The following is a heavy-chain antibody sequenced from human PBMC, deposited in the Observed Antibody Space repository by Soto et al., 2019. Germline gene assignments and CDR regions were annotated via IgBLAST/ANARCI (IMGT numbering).Heavy chain of an antibody. D-gene: IGHD6-19*01. V-gene: IGHV6-1*01. CDR3: ARDSASIAVAAYDAFDI. CDR1: GDSVSSNSAA. CDR2: TYYRSKWYN. J-gene: IGHJ3*02. Sequence: PSQAPSITAASSGDSVSSNSAASNWTRPSPSRGLEWLGRTYYRSKWYNDYAVSVKSRITINPDTSKNQFSLQLNSVTPEDTAVYYCARDSASIAVAAYDAFDIWGQGTMVTVSS.